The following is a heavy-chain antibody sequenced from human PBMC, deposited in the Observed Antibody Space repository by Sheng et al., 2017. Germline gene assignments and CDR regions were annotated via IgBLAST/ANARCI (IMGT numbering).Heavy chain of an antibody. CDR3: ARSGYYEGYAFDI. V-gene: IGHV3-53*01. D-gene: IGHD3-3*01. CDR1: GFTVSSNY. J-gene: IGHJ3*02. CDR2: IYSGGST. Sequence: EVQLVESGGGLIQPGGSLRLSCAASGFTVSSNYMSWVRQAPGKGLEWVSVIYSGGSTDYADSVKGRFTISRDNSKNTLYLQMNSLRAEDTAVYYCARSGYYEGYAFDIWGQGTMVTVSS.